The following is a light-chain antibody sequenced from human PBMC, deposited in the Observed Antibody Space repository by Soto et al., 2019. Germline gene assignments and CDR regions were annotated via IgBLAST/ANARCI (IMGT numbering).Light chain of an antibody. CDR3: QQYNSYSPYMYT. V-gene: IGKV1-5*01. CDR1: QSISSW. CDR2: DAS. J-gene: IGKJ2*01. Sequence: DIQMTQSPSTLSASVGDRVTITCRASQSISSWLAWYQQKPGKAPKLLIYDASSLESGVPSRFSGSGSGTEFPLTISSLQPDDFATYYCQQYNSYSPYMYTFGQGTKLEIK.